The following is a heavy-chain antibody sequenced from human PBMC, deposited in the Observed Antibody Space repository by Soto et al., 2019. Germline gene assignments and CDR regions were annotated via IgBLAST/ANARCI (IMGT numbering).Heavy chain of an antibody. D-gene: IGHD3-10*01. CDR2: IYSGGST. Sequence: GGSLRLSCAASGFTVSSNYMSWVRQAPGKGLEWVSVIYSGGSTYYADSVKGRFTIYRDNSKNTLYLQMNSLRAEDTAVYYCAREGDYYGSGSYSRVLDYWGQGTLVTVSS. CDR3: AREGDYYGSGSYSRVLDY. V-gene: IGHV3-66*01. CDR1: GFTVSSNY. J-gene: IGHJ4*02.